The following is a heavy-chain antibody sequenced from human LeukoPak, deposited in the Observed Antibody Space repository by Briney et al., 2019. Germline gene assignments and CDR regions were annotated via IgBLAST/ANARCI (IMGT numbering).Heavy chain of an antibody. J-gene: IGHJ1*01. V-gene: IGHV1-2*02. CDR3: ARGYYDSSDFEYFHH. CDR1: GGTFSSYA. D-gene: IGHD3-22*01. Sequence: GSSVKVSCKASGGTFSSYAISWVRQAPGQGLEWMGWINPNSGGTNYAQKLQGRVTMTRDTSISTAFMELSRLTSDDTAVYYCARGYYDSSDFEYFHHWGQGTLVTVSS. CDR2: INPNSGGT.